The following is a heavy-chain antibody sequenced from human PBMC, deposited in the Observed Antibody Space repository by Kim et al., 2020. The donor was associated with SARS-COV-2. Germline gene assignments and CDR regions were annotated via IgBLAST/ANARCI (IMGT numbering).Heavy chain of an antibody. Sequence: GGSLRLSCAASGFTYDDYGMSWVRQSPGKGLEWVSGINRNSGSIGYGDSVKGRFTISRDNAKKSLYLQMNGLRVEDTALYYCVRGYAGGPFDLWGQGSLVNGSS. CDR1: GFTYDDYG. CDR2: INRNSGSI. CDR3: VRGYAGGPFDL. J-gene: IGHJ4*02. D-gene: IGHD3-16*01. V-gene: IGHV3-20*04.